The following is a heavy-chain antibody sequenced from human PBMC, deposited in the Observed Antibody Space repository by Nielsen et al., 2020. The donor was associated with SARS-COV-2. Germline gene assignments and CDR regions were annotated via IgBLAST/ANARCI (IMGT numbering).Heavy chain of an antibody. J-gene: IGHJ6*03. D-gene: IGHD6-6*01. Sequence: PGKGLEWVAVISYDGSNKYYADSVKGRFTISRDNSKNTLYLQMNSLRAEDTAVYYCASDSDSSSSRYYYYYMDVWGKGTTVTVSS. CDR3: ASDSDSSSSRYYYYYMDV. CDR2: ISYDGSNK. V-gene: IGHV3-30*03.